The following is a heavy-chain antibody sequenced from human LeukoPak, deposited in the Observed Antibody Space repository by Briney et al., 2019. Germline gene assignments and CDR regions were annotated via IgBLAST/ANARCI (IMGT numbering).Heavy chain of an antibody. D-gene: IGHD5-24*01. J-gene: IGHJ4*02. V-gene: IGHV5-51*01. Sequence: GESLKISCKGSGYRFGNYWIAWVRQMRGKGLESMGIIYPGDSDTRYSPSFQGQVTFSADKSISTAYLQWSSLKASDTAMYYCARLSDGYNDFWGQGTLVTVSS. CDR1: GYRFGNYW. CDR3: ARLSDGYNDF. CDR2: IYPGDSDT.